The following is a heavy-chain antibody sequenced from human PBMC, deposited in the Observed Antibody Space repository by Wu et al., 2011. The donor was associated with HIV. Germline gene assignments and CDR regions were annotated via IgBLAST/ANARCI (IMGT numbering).Heavy chain of an antibody. D-gene: IGHD4-17*01. CDR1: GYTFTTYD. CDR3: ARDGDGDYMFTYFHS. J-gene: IGHJ4*02. V-gene: IGHV1-8*03. Sequence: QVHLVQSGAEVRKPGASVRVSCKASGYTFTTYDINWVRQASGQGLEWMGWMNPYSGTSGFAQKFQDRVTITADKSTGTAYMELGRLRFEDTAVYYCARDGDGDYMFTYFHSWGQGTLITVSS. CDR2: MNPYSGTS.